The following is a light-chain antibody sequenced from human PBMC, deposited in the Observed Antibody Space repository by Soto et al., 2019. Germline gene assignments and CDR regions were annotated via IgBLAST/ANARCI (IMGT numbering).Light chain of an antibody. J-gene: IGKJ5*01. V-gene: IGKV3-15*01. CDR2: GAS. Sequence: EIMMTQSPVTLSVSPGERATLSCRASQSVSSNLAWYQQKPSQAPRLLMYGASTRATGIPARFSGSGSGTEFTLTISSLQSEDFAFYYCQQYNNWPRTFGQGTRLEIK. CDR3: QQYNNWPRT. CDR1: QSVSSN.